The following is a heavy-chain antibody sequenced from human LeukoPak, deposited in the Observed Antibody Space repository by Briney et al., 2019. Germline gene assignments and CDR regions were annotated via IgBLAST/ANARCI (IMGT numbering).Heavy chain of an antibody. J-gene: IGHJ4*02. CDR3: ARDYSGSYSSPNYFDY. Sequence: GSSVKVSCKASGGTFSSYAISWVRQAPGQGLEWMGRIIPILGIANYAQKFQGRVTITADKSTSTAYMELSSLRSEDTAVYYCARDYSGSYSSPNYFDYWGQGTLVTVSS. D-gene: IGHD1-26*01. CDR2: IIPILGIA. V-gene: IGHV1-69*04. CDR1: GGTFSSYA.